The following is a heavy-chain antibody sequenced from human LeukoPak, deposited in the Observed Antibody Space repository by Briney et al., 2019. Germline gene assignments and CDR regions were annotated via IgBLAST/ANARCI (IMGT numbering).Heavy chain of an antibody. CDR1: RFTFKNYG. V-gene: IGHV3-33*01. D-gene: IGHD3-16*01. J-gene: IGHJ4*02. CDR3: ARSLGETTFDY. CDR2: IYYDGSKK. Sequence: GGSLRLSCAASRFTFKNYGMHWVRQAPGKGLEWVAVIYYDGSKKYYADSVKGRFIISRDNSKNTVHLEMSSLRVEDTAVYHCARSLGETTFDYWGQGTLVTVSP.